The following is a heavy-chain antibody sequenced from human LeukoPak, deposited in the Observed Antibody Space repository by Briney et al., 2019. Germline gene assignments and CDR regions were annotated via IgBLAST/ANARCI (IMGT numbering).Heavy chain of an antibody. CDR1: GFSLSNAGMG. J-gene: IGHJ4*02. CDR3: ARIGYKYGSYYFDD. CDR2: IFSNDEK. Sequence: SGPTLVNPTETLTLTCTVSGFSLSNAGMGVSWIRQPPGKALEWLAHIFSNDEKSYNTSLKSRLTISKDTSKSQVVPTMTGMDPVDTATYYCARIGYKYGSYYFDDWGQGTLVTVSS. V-gene: IGHV2-26*01. D-gene: IGHD3-10*01.